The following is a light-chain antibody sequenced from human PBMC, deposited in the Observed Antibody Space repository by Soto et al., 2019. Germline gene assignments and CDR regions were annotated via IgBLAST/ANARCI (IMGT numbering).Light chain of an antibody. CDR2: AAS. CDR3: LQDYNYPFT. V-gene: IGKV1-6*01. Sequence: AIQMTQSPSSLSASVGDRVTITCRASQGIRNDLGWYQQKPGKAPKLLIYAASSLQSGVPSRFSGSGSGTDFTLAISSQQPEDFATYYCLQDYNYPFTFGPGTKVDIK. J-gene: IGKJ3*01. CDR1: QGIRND.